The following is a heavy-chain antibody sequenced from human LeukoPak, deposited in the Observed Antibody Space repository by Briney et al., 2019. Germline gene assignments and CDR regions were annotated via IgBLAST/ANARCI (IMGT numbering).Heavy chain of an antibody. V-gene: IGHV3-74*01. CDR3: ATARNFRFEY. CDR2: MNGEGTTI. Sequence: GGSLRLSCATSGLTFRTTWMHWVRQAPGKGLMWVSRMNGEGTTIDYADSVKGRFTVSRDYAKNTLFLQMNSLRTEDTALYFCATARNFRFEYWGQGSLVIVSA. CDR1: GLTFRTTW. D-gene: IGHD1-7*01. J-gene: IGHJ4*02.